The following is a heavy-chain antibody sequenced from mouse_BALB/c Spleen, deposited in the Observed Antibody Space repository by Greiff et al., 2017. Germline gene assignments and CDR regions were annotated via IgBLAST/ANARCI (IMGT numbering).Heavy chain of an antibody. V-gene: IGHV2-4-1*01. J-gene: IGHJ4*01. CDR2: IWSGGST. CDR3: ARWRGLRDYAMDY. D-gene: IGHD2-4*01. Sequence: QVQLKESGPGLVQPSQSLSITCTASGFSLTSYGVHWVRQSPGKGLEWLGVIWSGGSTDYNAAFISRLSISKDNSKSQVFFKMNSLQADDTAIYYCARWRGLRDYAMDYWGQGTSVTVSS. CDR1: GFSLTSYG.